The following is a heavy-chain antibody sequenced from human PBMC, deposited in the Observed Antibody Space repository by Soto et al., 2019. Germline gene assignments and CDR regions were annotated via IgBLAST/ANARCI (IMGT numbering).Heavy chain of an antibody. D-gene: IGHD3-22*01. J-gene: IGHJ4*02. CDR1: GGSFSGYY. CDR3: ARVSRLFKKTNFDY. V-gene: IGHV4-34*01. CDR2: INHSGST. Sequence: SSETLSLTCAVYGGSFSGYYWSWIRQPPGKGLEWIGEINHSGSTNYNPSLKSRVTISVDTSKNQFSLKLSSVTAADTAVYYCARVSRLFKKTNFDYWGQGTLVTVSS.